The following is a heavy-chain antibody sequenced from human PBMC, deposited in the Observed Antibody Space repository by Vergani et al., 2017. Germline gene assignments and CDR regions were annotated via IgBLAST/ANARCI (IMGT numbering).Heavy chain of an antibody. V-gene: IGHV3-9*01. CDR2: ISWNSGAV. J-gene: IGHJ3*02. CDR1: GITFWKFG. CDR3: AKGGGLGSYYTPGSFDT. D-gene: IGHD3-10*01. Sequence: EVDLVESGGGLAQPGGSLRLSCEASGITFWKFGMHWVRQGPGKGLEWVSGISWNSGAVDYADSVRGRFTISRDNAKNSLFLEMNSLRFEDTALYYCAKGGGLGSYYTPGSFDTWGQGTMVTVSS.